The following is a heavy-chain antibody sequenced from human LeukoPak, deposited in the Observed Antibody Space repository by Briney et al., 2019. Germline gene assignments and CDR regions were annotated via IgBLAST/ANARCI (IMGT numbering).Heavy chain of an antibody. Sequence: SETLSLTCTVSGDSMGNDYWSWIRQSAGKGLEWIGRISTSGSTDYNPSLRSRVTMSVDTSRNQFSLTLTSMTAADTAVYYCAGNEFRSYGLVHYWGQGTLVTVSS. CDR2: ISTSGST. V-gene: IGHV4-4*07. J-gene: IGHJ4*02. CDR1: GDSMGNDY. CDR3: AGNEFRSYGLVHY. D-gene: IGHD6-6*01.